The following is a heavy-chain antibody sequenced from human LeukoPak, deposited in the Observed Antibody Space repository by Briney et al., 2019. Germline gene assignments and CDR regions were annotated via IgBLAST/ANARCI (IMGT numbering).Heavy chain of an antibody. Sequence: GGSLRLSCSAPGVTFSGYAIRCGRQAPGKGLEYVSAISSNGGSTYYADSVKGRFTIPRDNSKNTLYLQMSSLRAEDTAVYYCMKGGFSSSSYGTLFNGFDPWGQGTLVTVSS. CDR3: MKGGFSSSSYGTLFNGFDP. D-gene: IGHD6-13*01. CDR2: ISSNGGST. V-gene: IGHV3-64D*09. J-gene: IGHJ5*02. CDR1: GVTFSGYA.